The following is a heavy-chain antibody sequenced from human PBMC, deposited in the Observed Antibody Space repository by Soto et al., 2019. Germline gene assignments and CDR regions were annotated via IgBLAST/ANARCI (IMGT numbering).Heavy chain of an antibody. D-gene: IGHD7-27*01. Sequence: SETLSLTCTVSGGSISSYYWSWIRQPPGKGLEWIGYIYYSGSTNYNPSLKSRVTISVDTSKNQFSLKLSSVTAADTAVYYCARVYMSGLGPPVLDYWGQGTLVTVSS. CDR2: IYYSGST. CDR1: GGSISSYY. V-gene: IGHV4-59*01. CDR3: ARVYMSGLGPPVLDY. J-gene: IGHJ4*02.